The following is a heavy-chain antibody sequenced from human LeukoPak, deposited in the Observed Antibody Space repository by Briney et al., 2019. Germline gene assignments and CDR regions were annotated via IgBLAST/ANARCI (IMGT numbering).Heavy chain of an antibody. Sequence: GESLKISCQGSGYSFTSYWIGWVRHMPGKGLEWMGIIYPGDSDTRYSLSFQGQVTISADKSISTAYLQWVSLQASDTAMYYCARQTAAHRGVDYWGQGTLVTVSS. CDR3: ARQTAAHRGVDY. CDR1: GYSFTSYW. V-gene: IGHV5-51*01. D-gene: IGHD6-13*01. J-gene: IGHJ4*02. CDR2: IYPGDSDT.